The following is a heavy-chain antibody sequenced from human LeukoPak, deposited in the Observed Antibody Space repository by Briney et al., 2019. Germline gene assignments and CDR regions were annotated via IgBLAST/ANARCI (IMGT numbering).Heavy chain of an antibody. V-gene: IGHV3-23*01. D-gene: IGHD3-10*01. CDR2: VSGSSGGT. CDR3: AKATSEFTSRCPDY. Sequence: GGSLRLSCAASGFTFSSYAMFWVRQAPGKGLEWVSSVSGSSGGTYYADSVGGRFAISRDDSKNTLYLQMNSLRAEDTAVYYCAKATSEFTSRCPDYWGQGTLVTVSS. CDR1: GFTFSSYA. J-gene: IGHJ4*02.